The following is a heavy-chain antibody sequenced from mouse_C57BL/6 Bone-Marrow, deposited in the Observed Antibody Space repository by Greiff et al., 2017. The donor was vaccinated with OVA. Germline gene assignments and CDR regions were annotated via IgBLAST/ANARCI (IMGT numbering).Heavy chain of an antibody. J-gene: IGHJ3*01. V-gene: IGHV1-59*01. CDR2: IDPSDSYT. Sequence: QVQLQQPGAELVRPGTSVKLSCKASGYTFTSYWMHWVKQRPGQGLEWIGVIDPSDSYTNYNQKFKGKATLTVDTSSSTAYMQLSSLTSEDSAVYYGAREDYDPFAYWGQGTLVTVSA. CDR1: GYTFTSYW. CDR3: AREDYDPFAY. D-gene: IGHD2-4*01.